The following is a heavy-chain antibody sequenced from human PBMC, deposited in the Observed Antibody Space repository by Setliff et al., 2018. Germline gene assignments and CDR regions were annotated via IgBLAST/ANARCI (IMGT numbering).Heavy chain of an antibody. D-gene: IGHD3-10*01. CDR2: VHYSGDS. CDR3: ARQPSSGSYYNPRPYYFDY. V-gene: IGHV4-59*13. Sequence: SETLSLTCTVSGGSMTSYYWSWIRQSPWKGLEWIGYVHYSGDSNYNPSLKSRVTVSVDTSKNQFSLNLRSVTAADTAVYYCARQPSSGSYYNPRPYYFDYWGQGTLVTVSS. J-gene: IGHJ4*02. CDR1: GGSMTSYY.